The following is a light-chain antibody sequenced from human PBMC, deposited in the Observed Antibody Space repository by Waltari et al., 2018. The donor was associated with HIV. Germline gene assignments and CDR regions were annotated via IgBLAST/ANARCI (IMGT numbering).Light chain of an antibody. CDR3: QTWDTGIRV. V-gene: IGLV4-69*01. Sequence: QLVLTQSPSASASLGASVTLTCTLSSGHSDYAIAWQKQQPEKGPRYLMNLNSDGSHIKGDGIPDRFSGSSSGAERYLTIASLQSEDEADYYCQTWDTGIRVFGGGTKLTVL. CDR2: LNSDGSH. CDR1: SGHSDYA. J-gene: IGLJ3*02.